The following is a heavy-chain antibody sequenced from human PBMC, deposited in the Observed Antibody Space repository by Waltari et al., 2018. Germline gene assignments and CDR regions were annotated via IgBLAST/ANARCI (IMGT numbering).Heavy chain of an antibody. V-gene: IGHV4-34*02. CDR1: GGSSSGYY. J-gene: IGHJ4*02. Sequence: VQLQQWGAGLVKPSETLSLTCAVYGGSSSGYYWSWFRQPPGKGPEWIGEINQAGNTNYKPSLKSRVTISVETSKSQFSLRLDSVTAADTALYYCARGIDYWGQGTLVTVSS. CDR3: ARGIDY. CDR2: INQAGNT.